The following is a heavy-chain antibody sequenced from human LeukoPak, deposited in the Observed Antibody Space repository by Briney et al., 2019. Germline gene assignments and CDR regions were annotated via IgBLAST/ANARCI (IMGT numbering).Heavy chain of an antibody. CDR1: GFTFSSYA. J-gene: IGHJ6*02. V-gene: IGHV3-64*01. Sequence: GGSLRLSCAASGFTFSSYAMHWVRQAPGKGLEYVSAISSNGGSTYYANSVKGRFTISRDNSKNTLYLQMNSLRAEDTAVYYCARDGGVVPAAIGHYYGMDVWGQGTTVTVSS. CDR2: ISSNGGST. CDR3: ARDGGVVPAAIGHYYGMDV. D-gene: IGHD2-2*02.